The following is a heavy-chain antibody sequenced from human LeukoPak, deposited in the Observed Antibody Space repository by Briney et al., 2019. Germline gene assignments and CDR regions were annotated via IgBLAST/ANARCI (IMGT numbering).Heavy chain of an antibody. J-gene: IGHJ6*02. CDR3: ARDNWNYGSSMDV. V-gene: IGHV4-59*01. CDR2: IYSSGTA. Sequence: TSETLSLTCTVSGGSISGYYWSWIRQPPGKGLEWIGYIYSSGTANYNPSLKSQITISLDTSKNQFSLKLSSVTAADTAVYYCARDNWNYGSSMDVWGQGTTVTVSS. CDR1: GGSISGYY. D-gene: IGHD1-7*01.